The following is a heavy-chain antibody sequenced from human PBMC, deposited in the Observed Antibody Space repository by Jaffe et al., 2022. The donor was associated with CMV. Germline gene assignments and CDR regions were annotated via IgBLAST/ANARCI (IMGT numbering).Heavy chain of an antibody. CDR2: IWSDGSNK. J-gene: IGHJ4*02. Sequence: QVQLGESGGGVVQPGTSLRLSCVTSGLSFSSSGMHWVRQAPGKGLEWVAMIWSDGSNKYYADSVKGRFTVSRDNPVNTLYLQMNALRAEDTAVYYCARDRATRSLDYWGQGTLVTVSS. CDR1: GLSFSSSG. CDR3: ARDRATRSLDY. V-gene: IGHV3-33*01.